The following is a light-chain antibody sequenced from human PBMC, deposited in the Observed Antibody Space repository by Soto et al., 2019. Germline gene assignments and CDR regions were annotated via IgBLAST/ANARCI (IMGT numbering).Light chain of an antibody. V-gene: IGLV2-23*03. CDR3: CSYAGSSTFVV. CDR1: SSXXGSYNL. CDR2: EGS. Sequence: QSALTQPASVSGSPGQSITISCTGTSSXXGSYNLVSWYQQHPGKAPKLMIYEGSKRPSGVSNRFSGSKSGNTASLTISGXXXXXXXXXYCCSYAGSSTFVVFGGGTKLTVL. J-gene: IGLJ2*01.